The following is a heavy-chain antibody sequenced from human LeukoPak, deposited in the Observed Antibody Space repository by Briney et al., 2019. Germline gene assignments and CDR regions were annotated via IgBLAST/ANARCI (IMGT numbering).Heavy chain of an antibody. D-gene: IGHD1-7*01. Sequence: ASVKVSCKASGYTFIGYHMHWVRQAPGQGLEWMGWINPDSGGTSYAQKFQGRLTMTRDTPISTAYMELTSLRSDDTALYYCASGGKTRATEGTWFDPWGQGTLVTVSS. CDR3: ASGGKTRATEGTWFDP. J-gene: IGHJ5*02. V-gene: IGHV1-2*02. CDR2: INPDSGGT. CDR1: GYTFIGYH.